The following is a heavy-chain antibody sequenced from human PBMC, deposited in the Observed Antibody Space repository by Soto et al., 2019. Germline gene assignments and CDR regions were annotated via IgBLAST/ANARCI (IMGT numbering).Heavy chain of an antibody. CDR3: ARDLEAMSHAFDI. CDR1: GGTFSSYA. Sequence: SVKVSYKASGGTFSSYAISWVRQAPGQGLEWMGGIIPIFGTANYAQKFQGRVTITADESTSTAYMELSSLRSEDTAVYYCARDLEAMSHAFDIWGQGTMVTVSS. D-gene: IGHD5-18*01. J-gene: IGHJ3*02. V-gene: IGHV1-69*13. CDR2: IIPIFGTA.